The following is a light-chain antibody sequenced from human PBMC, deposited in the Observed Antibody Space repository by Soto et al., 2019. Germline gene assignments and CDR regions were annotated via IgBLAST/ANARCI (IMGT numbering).Light chain of an antibody. J-gene: IGLJ1*01. CDR3: AAWDDSLSGYV. CDR1: SSKIGSNY. Sequence: QSTLTRAPSAYGAPGHGGTISCSGSSSKIGSNYVYWYQQLPGTAPKLLIYRNNQRPSGVPDRFSGSKSGTSASLAISGLRSEDEADYYGAAWDDSLSGYVFGPGTKVTVL. V-gene: IGLV1-47*01. CDR2: RNN.